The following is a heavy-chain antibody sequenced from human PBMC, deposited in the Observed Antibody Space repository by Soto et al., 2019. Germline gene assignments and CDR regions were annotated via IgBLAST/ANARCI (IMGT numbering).Heavy chain of an antibody. CDR1: GYTFRHYG. J-gene: IGHJ1*01. CDR3: AKSYSDYVEYFQY. D-gene: IGHD3-22*01. V-gene: IGHV3-30*18. CDR2: LSYDENAQ. Sequence: GGSLRLSCTASGYTFRHYGMAWVRQAPGKGLEWVAALSYDENAQFYIDSVKGRFTVSRDTSKNTLYLQMNSLRAEDTAVYYCAKSYSDYVEYFQYWGQGTPVPVSS.